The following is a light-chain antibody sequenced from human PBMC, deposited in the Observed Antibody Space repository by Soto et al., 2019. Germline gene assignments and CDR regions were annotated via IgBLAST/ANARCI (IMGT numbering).Light chain of an antibody. Sequence: EIVLTQSPGTLSLSPGERATLSCRASQSVGSSYLAWYQQKPGQAPRLLIYGASSRATGTPDRFSGSGSGPAFTLTISRLEPEDFAVYYCQQYGSLYTFGQGTKLEIK. CDR1: QSVGSSY. J-gene: IGKJ2*01. CDR2: GAS. V-gene: IGKV3-20*01. CDR3: QQYGSLYT.